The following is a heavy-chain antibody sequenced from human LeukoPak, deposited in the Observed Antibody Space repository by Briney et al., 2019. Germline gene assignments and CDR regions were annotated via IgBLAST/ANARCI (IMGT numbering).Heavy chain of an antibody. CDR3: ARDSLWDAYNSPDGFDI. Sequence: ASVKVSCKASGYTFINYYMHWVRQAPGQGLEWMGVINPNGGSTTYAQELQGRVTMTRDTSTSTVYMDLSSLRSEDTAVYYCARDSLWDAYNSPDGFDIWGQGTMVTVSS. CDR1: GYTFINYY. J-gene: IGHJ3*02. CDR2: INPNGGST. V-gene: IGHV1-46*04. D-gene: IGHD5-24*01.